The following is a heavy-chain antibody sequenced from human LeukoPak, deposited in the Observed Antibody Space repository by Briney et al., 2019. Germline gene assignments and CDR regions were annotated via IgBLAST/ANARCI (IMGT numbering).Heavy chain of an antibody. J-gene: IGHJ4*02. V-gene: IGHV1-69*13. CDR3: ARDMIRGVILRRALEY. CDR1: GGTFINYT. CDR2: ISPIFDTA. Sequence: GASVKVSCKSSGGTFINYTINWVRQAPGLGLEWMGGISPIFDTANYAQKFQGRVMFSADESTSTAYMELSSLRSDDTAVYYCARDMIRGVILRRALEYWGQGTLVTVSS. D-gene: IGHD3-10*01.